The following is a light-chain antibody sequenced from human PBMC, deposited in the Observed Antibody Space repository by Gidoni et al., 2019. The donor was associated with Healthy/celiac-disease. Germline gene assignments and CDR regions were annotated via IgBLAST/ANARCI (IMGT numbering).Light chain of an antibody. CDR1: QSISSW. J-gene: IGKJ4*01. Sequence: IQMTQSPSTLSASVGDRVTITCRASQSISSWLAWYQQNPGKAPKLLIYKASSLESGVPSRFSGSGAGTEFTLTISSLQPDDVATYYCQQYNSYPLTFGGGTKVEIK. V-gene: IGKV1-5*03. CDR2: KAS. CDR3: QQYNSYPLT.